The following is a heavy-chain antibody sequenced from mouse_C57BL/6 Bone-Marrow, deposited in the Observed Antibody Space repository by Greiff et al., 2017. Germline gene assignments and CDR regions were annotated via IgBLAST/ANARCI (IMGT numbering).Heavy chain of an antibody. D-gene: IGHD2-4*01. V-gene: IGHV14-3*01. Sequence: VQLQQSVAELVRPGASVKLSCTASGFNIKNTYMHWVKQRPEQGLEWIGRIGPANGNTKYAPTFQGRATLPADTYCNTAYLQLRSLTSEDTAICYCAKGYDYDKGFAYWGQGTLVTVSA. CDR1: GFNIKNTY. J-gene: IGHJ3*01. CDR2: IGPANGNT. CDR3: AKGYDYDKGFAY.